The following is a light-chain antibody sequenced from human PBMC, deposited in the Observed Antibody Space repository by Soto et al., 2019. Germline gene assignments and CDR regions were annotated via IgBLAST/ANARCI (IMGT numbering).Light chain of an antibody. CDR3: CSYAGSYIYV. CDR1: SSDVGGYNY. Sequence: QSVLTQPASVSGSPGQSITISCTGTSSDVGGYNYVSWYQQHPGKAPKLMIYDVSKRPSGVPDRFSGSKSGNAASLTISGLRAEDEADYYCCSYAGSYIYVFGRGTKVTVL. V-gene: IGLV2-11*01. J-gene: IGLJ1*01. CDR2: DVS.